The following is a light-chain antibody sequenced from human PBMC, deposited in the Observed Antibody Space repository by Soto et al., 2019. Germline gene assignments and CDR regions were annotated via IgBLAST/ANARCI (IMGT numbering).Light chain of an antibody. CDR1: QSISSW. V-gene: IGKV1-5*03. J-gene: IGKJ2*01. Sequence: DIQKTQSPSTLSASVGDRVTITCRASQSISSWLAWYQQKPGKAPKLLIYKASSLESGVPSRFSGSGSGTEFTLTISSLQPDDFATYYCQQYNSSFGQGTKVDIK. CDR2: KAS. CDR3: QQYNSS.